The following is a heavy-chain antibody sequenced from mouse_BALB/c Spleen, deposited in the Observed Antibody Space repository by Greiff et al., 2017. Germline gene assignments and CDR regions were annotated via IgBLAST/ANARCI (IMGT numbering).Heavy chain of an antibody. CDR1: GYSITSDYA. J-gene: IGHJ4*01. Sequence: EVKLLESGPGLVKPSQSLSLTCTVTGYSITSDYAWNWIRQFPGNKLEWMGYISYSGSTSYNPSLKSRISITRDTSKNQFFLQLNSVTTEDTATYYCARGSFYAMDYWGQGTSVTVSS. V-gene: IGHV3-2*02. CDR2: ISYSGST. CDR3: ARGSFYAMDY.